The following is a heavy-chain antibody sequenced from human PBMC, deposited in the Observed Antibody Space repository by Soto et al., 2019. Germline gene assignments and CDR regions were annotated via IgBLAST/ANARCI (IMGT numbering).Heavy chain of an antibody. D-gene: IGHD5-12*01. CDR1: GGTFSNYA. Sequence: QVQLVQSGAEAKKPGSSVKVSCKASGGTFSNYAISWVRQAPGQGLEWMGGIIPIFGTANYAQKFQGRVTITADESTSTAYMELSSLRSEDTAIYYCAVGSVDIVPTGMKTFDPWGQGTLVTVSS. CDR3: AVGSVDIVPTGMKTFDP. CDR2: IIPIFGTA. J-gene: IGHJ5*02. V-gene: IGHV1-69*12.